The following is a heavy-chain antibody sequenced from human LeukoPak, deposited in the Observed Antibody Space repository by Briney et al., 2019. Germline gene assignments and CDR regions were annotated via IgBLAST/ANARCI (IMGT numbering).Heavy chain of an antibody. CDR3: AREHSSSWSPYYFDY. V-gene: IGHV3-48*04. D-gene: IGHD6-13*01. Sequence: GGSLRLSCEASGFTFSTYSMNWVRQAPGKGLEWLSYISSSTITTHYADSVKGRFTISRDNAKNSLYLQMDSLRAEDTAVYYCAREHSSSWSPYYFDYWGQGTLVTVSS. CDR2: ISSSTITT. CDR1: GFTFSTYS. J-gene: IGHJ4*02.